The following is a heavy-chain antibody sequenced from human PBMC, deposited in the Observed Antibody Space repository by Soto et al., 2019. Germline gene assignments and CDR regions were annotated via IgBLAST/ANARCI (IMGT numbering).Heavy chain of an antibody. CDR1: GFTFSSYD. J-gene: IGHJ5*02. V-gene: IGHV3-23*01. CDR2: ISGSGGST. CDR3: AKDKLGTTWFDP. D-gene: IGHD1-7*01. Sequence: PGGSLRLSCAASGFTFSSYDMSGVRQAPGKGLEWVSAISGSGGSTYYADSVKGRFTISRDNSKNTLYLQMNSLRAEDTAVYYCAKDKLGTTWFDPWGQGTLVTVSS.